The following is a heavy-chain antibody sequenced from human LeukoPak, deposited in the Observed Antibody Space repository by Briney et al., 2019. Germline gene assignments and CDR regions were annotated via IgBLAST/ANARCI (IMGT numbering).Heavy chain of an antibody. CDR2: ISRSGDTM. D-gene: IGHD3-22*01. J-gene: IGHJ4*02. CDR3: AIQMTMIVVVPYFDY. CDR1: GFTFSDYY. V-gene: IGHV3-11*04. Sequence: GGSLRLSCAASGFTFSDYYMTWIRQAPGKGLEWVSSISRSGDTMYYADSVRGRFTMSRDNAKDSLYLQMNSLRAEDTALYYCAIQMTMIVVVPYFDYWGQGTLVTVSS.